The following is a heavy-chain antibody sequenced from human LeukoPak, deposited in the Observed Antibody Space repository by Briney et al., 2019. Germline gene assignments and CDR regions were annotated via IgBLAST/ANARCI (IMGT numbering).Heavy chain of an antibody. CDR1: GFTLSTYG. J-gene: IGHJ4*02. CDR2: LRDDGNNK. D-gene: IGHD3-9*01. Sequence: GGFLRLSFAASGFTLSTYGMHWVRPAPGKGLGWGAFLRDDGNNKFYADSVKGRFTISRDNSKNTLYLQMNSLRPEDTAVYYCARDRHVYYDILTGYASYFEYWGQGALVTVSS. CDR3: ARDRHVYYDILTGYASYFEY. V-gene: IGHV3-30*02.